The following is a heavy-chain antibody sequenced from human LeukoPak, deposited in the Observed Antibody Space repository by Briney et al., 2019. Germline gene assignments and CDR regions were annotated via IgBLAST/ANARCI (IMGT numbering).Heavy chain of an antibody. CDR1: GFTFSNYG. CDR2: ITYDGSNK. Sequence: PGWSLRLTCAASGFTFSNYGMHWVRQAPGKELEGVAVITYDGSNKYYADSVKGGFTISTDNSKNTLYLQMNSLRAEDTAVYYCAKNYVSSGYYARMDVWGQGTTVTVSS. V-gene: IGHV3-30*18. CDR3: AKNYVSSGYYARMDV. D-gene: IGHD3-22*01. J-gene: IGHJ6*02.